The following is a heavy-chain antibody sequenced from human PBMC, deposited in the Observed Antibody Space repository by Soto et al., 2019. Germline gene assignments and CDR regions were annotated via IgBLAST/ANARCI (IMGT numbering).Heavy chain of an antibody. D-gene: IGHD6-19*01. CDR3: ATGSGWYVPFDY. Sequence: ASVKVSCKVSGYTLTELSMHWVRQAPGKGLEWMGGFDPEDGETIYAQKFQGRVTMTEDKSTDTAYMELSSLRSEDTAVYYCATGSGWYVPFDYWGQGTLVTVSS. V-gene: IGHV1-24*01. CDR2: FDPEDGET. CDR1: GYTLTELS. J-gene: IGHJ4*02.